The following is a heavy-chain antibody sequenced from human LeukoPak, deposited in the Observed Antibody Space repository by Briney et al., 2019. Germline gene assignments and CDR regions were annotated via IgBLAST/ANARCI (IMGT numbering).Heavy chain of an antibody. CDR2: IYYSGST. V-gene: IGHV4-39*01. Sequence: SETLSLTCTVSGGSISSSSYYWGWIRQPPGKGLEWIGSIYYSGSTYYNPSLKSRVTISVDTSKNQFSLKLSSVTAADTAVYYCASRISYGPRFDYWGQGTLVTVSS. CDR3: ASRISYGPRFDY. CDR1: GGSISSSSYY. J-gene: IGHJ4*02. D-gene: IGHD5-18*01.